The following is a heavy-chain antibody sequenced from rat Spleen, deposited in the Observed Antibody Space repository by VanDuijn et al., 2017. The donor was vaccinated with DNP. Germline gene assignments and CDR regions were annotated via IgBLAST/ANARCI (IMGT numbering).Heavy chain of an antibody. CDR2: ISYDGGNT. J-gene: IGHJ2*01. CDR1: GFTFSDYY. CDR3: VRPHHYYGSYPRY. Sequence: EVQLVASGGGFVQPGRSLKLSCAASGFTFSDYYMAWVRQAPTKGLEWVAYISYDGGNTDYGDSVKGRFTISRDNAKSTLYLQMNSLRSEDMATYYCVRPHHYYGSYPRYWGQGVMVTVSS. D-gene: IGHD1-12*02. V-gene: IGHV5-22*01.